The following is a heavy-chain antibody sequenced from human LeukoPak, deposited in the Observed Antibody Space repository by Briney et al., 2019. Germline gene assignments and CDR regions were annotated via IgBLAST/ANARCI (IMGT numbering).Heavy chain of an antibody. J-gene: IGHJ6*02. CDR1: GFTFSDYY. D-gene: IGHD3-9*01. CDR3: ARPRNDILSGFHYYYGLDV. CDR2: ISSSSSYT. Sequence: PGGSLRLSCAASGFTFSDYYMSWIRQAPGKGLEWVSYISSSSSYTNYAVSVKGRFTISRDNARNTLYLQMNSLRAEDTAVYYCARPRNDILSGFHYYYGLDVWGQGTTVTVSS. V-gene: IGHV3-11*06.